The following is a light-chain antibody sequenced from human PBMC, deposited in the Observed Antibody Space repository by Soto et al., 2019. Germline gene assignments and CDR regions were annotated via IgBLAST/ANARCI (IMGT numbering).Light chain of an antibody. J-gene: IGLJ2*01. V-gene: IGLV6-57*04. CDR3: QSYDGTNHVV. CDR2: EDN. Sequence: NFMLTQPHSVSESPGKTVTISCTRSSGSIASNYVQWYQQRPGSAPTTVIYEDNQRPSGVPDRFSGSIDSSSNSASLTISGLKTEDEADYYCQSYDGTNHVVFGGGTKVTVL. CDR1: SGSIASNY.